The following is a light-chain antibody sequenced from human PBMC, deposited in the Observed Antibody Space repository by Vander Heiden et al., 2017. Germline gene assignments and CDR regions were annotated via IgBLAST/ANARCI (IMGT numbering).Light chain of an antibody. J-gene: IGKJ4*01. CDR3: QQYYSSPLT. CDR1: QSLLSTSSTKHN. V-gene: IGKV4-1*01. CDR2: WAS. Sequence: DIMLSQSPDSLAVSPGERASINCKSSQSLLSTSSTKHNLTWFQQRPGQPPRLLIYWASTRASGVPDRFSGSGSETDFTLTISSLQAEDVAVYYCQQYYSSPLTFGGGTKVEIK.